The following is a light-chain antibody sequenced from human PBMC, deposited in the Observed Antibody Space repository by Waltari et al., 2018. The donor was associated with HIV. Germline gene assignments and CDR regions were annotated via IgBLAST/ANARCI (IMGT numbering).Light chain of an antibody. V-gene: IGLV1-51*01. Sequence: HSVLTQPPAVSVAPGQKVTISCSGTTSNIGNNFVCWYQKLPGTAPKLLIFDNHKRPSGVSDRFSASKSATSATLDITGLHTGDEAEYYCGTWDTSLNAGVFGGGTKVSVL. CDR2: DNH. CDR1: TSNIGNNF. J-gene: IGLJ2*01. CDR3: GTWDTSLNAGV.